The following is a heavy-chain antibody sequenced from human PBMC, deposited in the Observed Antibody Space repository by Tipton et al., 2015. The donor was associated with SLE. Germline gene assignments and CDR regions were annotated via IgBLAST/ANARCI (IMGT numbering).Heavy chain of an antibody. CDR3: ARAGGSGGICAS. CDR2: ISAYNGNT. D-gene: IGHD2-15*01. Sequence: QSGAEVKKPGASVKVSCKASGYTFTSYAISWVRQAPGQGLEWMGWISAYNGNTNLAHGRVTLTTDTSTSTAYMERWSLTSDDTAVCYCARAGGSGGICASWGQGSLVTVSS. CDR1: GYTFTSYA. V-gene: IGHV1-18*01. J-gene: IGHJ5*02.